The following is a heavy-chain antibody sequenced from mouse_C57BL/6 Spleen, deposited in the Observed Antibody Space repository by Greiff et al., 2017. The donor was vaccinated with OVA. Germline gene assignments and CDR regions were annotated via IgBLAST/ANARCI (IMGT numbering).Heavy chain of an antibody. D-gene: IGHD1-1*01. V-gene: IGHV1-22*01. CDR2: INPNNGGT. CDR1: GYTFTDYN. J-gene: IGHJ2*01. CDR3: ARMEIYYYGSSSPFDY. Sequence: VQLQQSGPELVKPGASVTMSCKASGYTFTDYNMHWVKQSHGKSLEWIGSINPNNGGTSSTQQFKGQATLTVNKSSSTAYMELRSLTSEDSAVYYCARMEIYYYGSSSPFDYWGQGTTLTVSS.